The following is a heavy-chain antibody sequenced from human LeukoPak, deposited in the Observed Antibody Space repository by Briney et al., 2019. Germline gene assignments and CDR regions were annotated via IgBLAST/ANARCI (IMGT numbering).Heavy chain of an antibody. V-gene: IGHV3-33*01. J-gene: IGHJ4*02. CDR3: ARDRWYYDYVWDYYFDY. Sequence: GGSLRLSCAASGFTFSSYGMHWVRQAPGKGLEWVAVIWYDGSNKYYADSVKGRFTISRDNSKNTLYLQINSLRAEDTAVYYCARDRWYYDYVWDYYFDYWGQGTLVTVSS. CDR2: IWYDGSNK. D-gene: IGHD3-16*01. CDR1: GFTFSSYG.